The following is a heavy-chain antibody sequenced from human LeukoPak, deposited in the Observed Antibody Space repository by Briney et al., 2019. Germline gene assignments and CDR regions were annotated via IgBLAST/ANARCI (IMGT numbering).Heavy chain of an antibody. CDR2: ISSTSSYK. J-gene: IGHJ4*02. Sequence: GGSLRLSCEASGFTFSSYSMKWVRQAPGKGLEWVSCISSTSSYKYYADSVKGRFTISRDNAKNSLYLQLNSLRAEDTALYYCVRPRSPASNDGGYWGQGTLVAVSS. CDR3: VRPRSPASNDGGY. D-gene: IGHD1-1*01. V-gene: IGHV3-21*01. CDR1: GFTFSSYS.